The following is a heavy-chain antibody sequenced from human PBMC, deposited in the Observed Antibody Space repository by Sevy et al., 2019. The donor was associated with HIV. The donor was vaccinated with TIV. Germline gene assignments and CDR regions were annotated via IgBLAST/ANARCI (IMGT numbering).Heavy chain of an antibody. CDR3: ARGKSGYGYGLNS. J-gene: IGHJ4*02. CDR1: GFTVSSNY. D-gene: IGHD5-18*01. Sequence: GGSLRLPCAASGFTVSSNYMTWVRQAPGKGLEGVSVIYSDGTTYHADSVKDRFTISRDNSKNTLFLEMNSLRAEDTAFYYCARGKSGYGYGLNSWGQGTLVTVSS. V-gene: IGHV3-66*01. CDR2: IYSDGTT.